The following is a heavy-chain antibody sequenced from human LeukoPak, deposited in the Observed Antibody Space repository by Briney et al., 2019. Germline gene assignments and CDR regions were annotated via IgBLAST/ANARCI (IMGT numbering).Heavy chain of an antibody. Sequence: GRSLRLSCAASGFTFSSYGMHWVRQSPGKGLEWVTCIRYDGSNTYYADSVKGRFTISRDNSKNTLYLQMNSLRAEDTAVYYCAPLQVGAFDYWGQGTLVTVSS. D-gene: IGHD1-26*01. CDR2: IRYDGSNT. CDR3: APLQVGAFDY. J-gene: IGHJ4*02. CDR1: GFTFSSYG. V-gene: IGHV3-30*02.